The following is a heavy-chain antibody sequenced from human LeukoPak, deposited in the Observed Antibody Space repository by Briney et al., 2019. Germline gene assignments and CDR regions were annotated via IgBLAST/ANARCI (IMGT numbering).Heavy chain of an antibody. CDR2: IIPIFGTA. D-gene: IGHD6-25*01. CDR1: GGTFSSYA. V-gene: IGHV1-69*05. CDR3: ARDHSSGYFDY. Sequence: ASVKVSCKASGGTFSSYAISWVRQAPGQGLEWMGRIIPIFGTANYAQKFQGRVTITTDESTSTAYMELSSLRSEDTAVYYCARDHSSGYFDYWGQGTLVTVSS. J-gene: IGHJ4*02.